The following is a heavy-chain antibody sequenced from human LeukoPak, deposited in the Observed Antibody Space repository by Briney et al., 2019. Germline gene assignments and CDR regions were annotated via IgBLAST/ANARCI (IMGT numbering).Heavy chain of an antibody. Sequence: ASVKVSCKASGYTFPSYFMHWVRQAPGQGLEWMGIINPTGGSTTYAQKFQGRVTITADESTSTAYMELSSLRSEDTAVYYCARDFNYWGQGTLVTVSS. CDR2: INPTGGST. CDR3: ARDFNY. V-gene: IGHV1-46*01. J-gene: IGHJ4*02. CDR1: GYTFPSYF.